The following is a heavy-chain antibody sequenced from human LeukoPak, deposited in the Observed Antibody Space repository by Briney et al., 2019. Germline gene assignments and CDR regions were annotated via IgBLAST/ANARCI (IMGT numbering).Heavy chain of an antibody. CDR2: INHSGST. D-gene: IGHD3-3*01. J-gene: IGHJ4*02. V-gene: IGHV4-34*01. Sequence: PSETLSLTCAVYGGSFSGYYWSWIRQPPGKGLEWIGEINHSGSTNYNPSLKSRVTISVDTSKNQFSLKLSSVTAADTAVYYCATAYYDFWSGPLAAFDYWGQGTLVTVSS. CDR3: ATAYYDFWSGPLAAFDY. CDR1: GGSFSGYY.